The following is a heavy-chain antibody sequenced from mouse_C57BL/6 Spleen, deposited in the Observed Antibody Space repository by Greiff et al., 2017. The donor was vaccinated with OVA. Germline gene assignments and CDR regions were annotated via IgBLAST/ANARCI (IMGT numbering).Heavy chain of an antibody. J-gene: IGHJ4*01. Sequence: QVQLQQSGAELVRPGTSVKVSCKASGYAFTNYLIEWVKQRPGQGLEWIGVINPGSGGTHYNEKFKGKATLTADKSSSTAYMQLSSLTSEDSAVYVCARSGGNYVGAMDYWGQGTSVTVSS. CDR3: ARSGGNYVGAMDY. V-gene: IGHV1-54*01. CDR1: GYAFTNYL. D-gene: IGHD2-1*01. CDR2: INPGSGGT.